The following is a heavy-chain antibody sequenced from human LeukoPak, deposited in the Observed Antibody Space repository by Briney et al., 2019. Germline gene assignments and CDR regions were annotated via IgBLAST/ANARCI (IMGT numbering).Heavy chain of an antibody. J-gene: IGHJ4*02. CDR1: GFTFSDYY. V-gene: IGHV3-11*04. D-gene: IGHD5-24*01. CDR2: ISSSGTLI. Sequence: GGSLRLSCAASGFTFSDYYMSWIRQAPGKGLEWVSYISSSGTLIYADSVKGRFTISRDNAKNSLYLQLNSLRAEDTAVYYCAVGLYRAGWYYGGQGTLVTVSS. CDR3: AVGLYRAGWYY.